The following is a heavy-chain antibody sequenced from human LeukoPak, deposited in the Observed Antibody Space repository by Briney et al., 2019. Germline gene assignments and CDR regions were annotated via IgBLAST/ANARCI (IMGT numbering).Heavy chain of an antibody. CDR2: ISAYNGDT. V-gene: IGHV1-18*01. J-gene: IGHJ4*02. CDR3: ARDGYCSGGSCYFLAPFDY. D-gene: IGHD2-15*01. CDR1: GYTFTSYG. Sequence: GASVKLSCKASGYTFTSYGIGWVRQAPGQGLEWMGWISAYNGDTNYAQKLQGRVTMATDTSTSTAYMELRSLRSDDTAVYDCARDGYCSGGSCYFLAPFDYWGQGTLVTVSS.